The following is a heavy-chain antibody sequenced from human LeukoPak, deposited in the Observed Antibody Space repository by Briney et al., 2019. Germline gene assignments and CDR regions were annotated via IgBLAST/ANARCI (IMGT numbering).Heavy chain of an antibody. CDR1: GYTFTSYG. D-gene: IGHD3-3*01. V-gene: IGHV1-18*01. CDR3: ARVIITIFGVVKEPVDY. CDR2: ISAYNGNT. Sequence: ASVKVSCKASGYTFTSYGISWVRQAPGQGLEWMGWISAYNGNTNYAQKLQGRVTMTTDTSTSTAYMELGSLRSDDTAVYYCARVIITIFGVVKEPVDYWGQGTLVTVSS. J-gene: IGHJ4*02.